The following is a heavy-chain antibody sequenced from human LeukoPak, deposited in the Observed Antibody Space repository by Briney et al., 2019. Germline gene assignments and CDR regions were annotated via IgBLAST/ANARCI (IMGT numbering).Heavy chain of an antibody. CDR3: ARARDSSWDY. D-gene: IGHD6-13*01. J-gene: IGHJ4*02. Sequence: GGSLRLSCAASGFTFSSYAMSWVRQAPGKGLEWVSAINTPGGSTYYADSVKGRFTISRDNSKDTLYLQMNSLRAEDTALYYCARARDSSWDYWGQGTLVTVSS. CDR1: GFTFSSYA. V-gene: IGHV3-23*01. CDR2: INTPGGST.